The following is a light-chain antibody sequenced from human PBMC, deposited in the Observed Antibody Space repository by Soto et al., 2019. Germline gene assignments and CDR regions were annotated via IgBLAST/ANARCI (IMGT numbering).Light chain of an antibody. CDR3: AAWGDSLNAYV. V-gene: IGLV1-36*01. CDR2: YDD. CDR1: SSNIGNNG. Sequence: QSVLTQAPSVSEAPRQRVTISCSGSSSNIGNNGVNWYQQLPGKAPKLLIYYDDLKPSGVSDRFSGSKSGTSASLAISGLQSEDEADYYCAAWGDSLNAYVFGIGTKLTVL. J-gene: IGLJ1*01.